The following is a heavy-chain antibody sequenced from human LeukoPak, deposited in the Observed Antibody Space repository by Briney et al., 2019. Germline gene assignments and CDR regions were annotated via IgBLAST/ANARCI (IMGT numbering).Heavy chain of an antibody. CDR1: GYTFTIHY. CDR3: ARVSFSYYDAFDI. Sequence: ASVTVPYKASGYTFTIHYMLWVRQAPAQGLEWMGIINPSGGRTSYAQKFQGRVTMTRDTSTSTVYMELSSLRSEDTAVYYCARVSFSYYDAFDIWGQGTMVTVSS. J-gene: IGHJ3*02. V-gene: IGHV1-46*01. CDR2: INPSGGRT. D-gene: IGHD1-26*01.